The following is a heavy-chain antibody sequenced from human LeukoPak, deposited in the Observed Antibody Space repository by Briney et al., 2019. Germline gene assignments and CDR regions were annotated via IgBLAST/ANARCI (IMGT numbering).Heavy chain of an antibody. CDR2: FDPEDGET. D-gene: IGHD3-22*01. Sequence: ASVKVSCKVSGYTLTELSMHWVRQAPGKGLEWMGGFDPEDGETIYAQKFQGRVTMTEDTSTDTAYMELSSLRSEDTAVYYCATDLDYYDSSGYHPVYWGQGTLATVSS. J-gene: IGHJ4*02. CDR3: ATDLDYYDSSGYHPVY. CDR1: GYTLTELS. V-gene: IGHV1-24*01.